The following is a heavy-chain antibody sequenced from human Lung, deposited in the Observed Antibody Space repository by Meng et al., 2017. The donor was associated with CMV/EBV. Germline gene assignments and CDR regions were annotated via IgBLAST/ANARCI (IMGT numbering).Heavy chain of an antibody. CDR3: AHSDYDLGSAYDDVDN. J-gene: IGHJ4*02. CDR2: IYWNHDE. CDR1: VFSLTTSGVG. D-gene: IGHD3-3*01. V-gene: IGHV2-5*01. Sequence: SGXXLVXPTQTLTLTCTFSVFSLTTSGVGVGWIRQPPGKALEWLALIYWNHDERYSTYLKSRLTITKDISKNKVVLTMTNMDPVDTGTYYCAHSDYDLGSAYDDVDNWGQGXLVTVSS.